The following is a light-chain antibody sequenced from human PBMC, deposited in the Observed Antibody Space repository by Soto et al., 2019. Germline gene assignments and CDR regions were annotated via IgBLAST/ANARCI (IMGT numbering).Light chain of an antibody. J-gene: IGKJ1*01. Sequence: EIVMTQSPATLSVSPGERATLSCRASQSVSSNLAWYQQKRGQPPRLLIYGASTRATTIPDRFSGSGSGTEFTLTISSLQSEDFAVYYCQQYNNWPPGTFGQGTKVEIK. CDR1: QSVSSN. CDR2: GAS. CDR3: QQYNNWPPGT. V-gene: IGKV3-15*01.